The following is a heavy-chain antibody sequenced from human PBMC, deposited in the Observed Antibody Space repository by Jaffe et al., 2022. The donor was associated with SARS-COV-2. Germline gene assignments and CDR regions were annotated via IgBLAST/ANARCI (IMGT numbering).Heavy chain of an antibody. Sequence: EVQLVESGGGLVQPGGSLRLSCAASGFTFSDHYMDWVRQAPGKGLEWVGRIGNKPNSYTTEYAASVKGRFTISRDDSENSLYLQMNSLKTEDTAVYYCARHLKRGGAFMDVWGQGITVTVSS. CDR2: IGNKPNSYTT. V-gene: IGHV3-72*01. J-gene: IGHJ6*02. CDR1: GFTFSDHY. CDR3: ARHLKRGGAFMDV. D-gene: IGHD3-16*01.